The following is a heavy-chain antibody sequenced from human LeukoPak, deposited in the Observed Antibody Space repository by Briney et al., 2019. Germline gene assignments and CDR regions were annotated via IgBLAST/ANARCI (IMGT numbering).Heavy chain of an antibody. CDR3: ARALDSSSSRYQAFEE. D-gene: IGHD2-2*01. CDR1: GFTFSNYW. CDR2: IKQDESEK. J-gene: IGHJ4*02. Sequence: GGSLRLSCSASGFTFSNYWMRWVHQATGKGLEWVANIKQDESEKYYVDSVKGRFTISRDNAKSSLYLQMNSLRAEDTAVYYCARALDSSSSRYQAFEEWGQGTLVTVSS. V-gene: IGHV3-7*01.